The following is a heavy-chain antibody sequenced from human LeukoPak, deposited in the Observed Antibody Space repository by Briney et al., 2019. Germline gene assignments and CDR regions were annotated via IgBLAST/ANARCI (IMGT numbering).Heavy chain of an antibody. D-gene: IGHD2-2*02. CDR3: AEDVDCSSTSCYRNYYYYGMDV. CDR2: ISYDGSNK. J-gene: IGHJ6*02. V-gene: IGHV3-30*18. CDR1: GFTFSSYG. Sequence: GGSLRLSCAASGFTFSSYGMHWVRQAPGKGLEWVAVISYDGSNKYYADSVKGRFTISRDNSKNTLYLQMNSLRAEDTAVYYCAEDVDCSSTSCYRNYYYYGMDVWGQGTTVTVSS.